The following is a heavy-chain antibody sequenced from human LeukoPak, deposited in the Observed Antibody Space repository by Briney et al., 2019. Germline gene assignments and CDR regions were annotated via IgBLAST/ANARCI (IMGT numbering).Heavy chain of an antibody. CDR3: AREGPRGNSQFDY. CDR2: IWYDGSNK. J-gene: IGHJ4*02. V-gene: IGHV3-33*08. D-gene: IGHD2/OR15-2a*01. Sequence: PGGSLRLSCAASGFTFSSYAMSWVRQAPGKGLEWVALIWYDGSNKYYTDSVKGRFTISRDNSKNTLYLHMNSLRAEDTALYYCAREGPRGNSQFDYWGQGTLVTVSS. CDR1: GFTFSSYA.